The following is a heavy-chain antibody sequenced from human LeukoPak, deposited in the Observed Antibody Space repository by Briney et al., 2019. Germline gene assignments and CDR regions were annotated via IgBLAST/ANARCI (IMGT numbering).Heavy chain of an antibody. CDR2: INHSGST. CDR1: GGSFSGYY. V-gene: IGHV4-34*01. J-gene: IGHJ4*02. D-gene: IGHD6-6*01. CDR3: ARVGIAARLDGDYSDY. Sequence: SETLSLTCAVYGGSFSGYYWSWIRQPPGKGLXXXXXINHSGSTNYXXXXXXXXXISVDTSKNQFPLKLSSVTAADTAVYYCARVGIAARLDGDYSDYWGQGALVTVSS.